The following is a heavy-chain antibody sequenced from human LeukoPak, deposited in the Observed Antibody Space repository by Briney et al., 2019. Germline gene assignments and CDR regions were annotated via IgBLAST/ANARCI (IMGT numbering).Heavy chain of an antibody. V-gene: IGHV7-4-1*02. Sequence: ASVKVSCKASGYTFTNYCMHWVRQAPGQGLEWMGWINTNTGNPTYAQGFTGRFVFSLDTSVSTAYLQISSLKAEDTAVYYCARDSPWLQNYFDYWGQGTLVTVSS. J-gene: IGHJ4*02. CDR1: GYTFTNYC. CDR3: ARDSPWLQNYFDY. CDR2: INTNTGNP. D-gene: IGHD5-24*01.